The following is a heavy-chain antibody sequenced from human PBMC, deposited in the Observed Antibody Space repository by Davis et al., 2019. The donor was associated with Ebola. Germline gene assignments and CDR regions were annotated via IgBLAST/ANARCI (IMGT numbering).Heavy chain of an antibody. V-gene: IGHV1-18*04. Sequence: ASVKVSCKSSGYTFTSYGPVWVRQAPGPGLEWMGWISGFNTNTNFAQKFQGRVTVSKDTSTNTAYMDLRSLTSDDTAIYYCARAPNYDVLTGTSSYYFDYWGQGTLVTVSS. CDR2: ISGFNTNT. D-gene: IGHD3-9*01. J-gene: IGHJ4*02. CDR1: GYTFTSYG. CDR3: ARAPNYDVLTGTSSYYFDY.